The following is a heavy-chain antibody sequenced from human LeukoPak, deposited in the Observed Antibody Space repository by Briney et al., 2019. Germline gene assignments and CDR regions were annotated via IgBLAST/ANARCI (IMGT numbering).Heavy chain of an antibody. Sequence: SETLSLTCAVYGGSFSGYYWSWIRQPPGKGLEWIGEINHSGSTNYNPSLKSRVTISVDTSKNQFSLKLSSVTAAGTAVYYCARTTVTTRPNWFDPWGQGTLVTVSS. J-gene: IGHJ5*02. CDR2: INHSGST. CDR3: ARTTVTTRPNWFDP. V-gene: IGHV4-34*01. D-gene: IGHD4-17*01. CDR1: GGSFSGYY.